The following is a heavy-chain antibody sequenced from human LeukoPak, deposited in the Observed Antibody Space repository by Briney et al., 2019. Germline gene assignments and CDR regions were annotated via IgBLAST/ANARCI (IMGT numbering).Heavy chain of an antibody. CDR3: ASSTEQHFDY. CDR2: ISSSSSYI. Sequence: GGSLRLSCAASGFTFSSYSMNWVRQAPGKGLEWVSSISSSSSYIYYAGSVKGRFTISRDNAKNSLYLQMNSLRAEDTAVYYCASSTEQHFDYWGQGTLVTVSS. V-gene: IGHV3-21*01. D-gene: IGHD1/OR15-1a*01. J-gene: IGHJ4*02. CDR1: GFTFSSYS.